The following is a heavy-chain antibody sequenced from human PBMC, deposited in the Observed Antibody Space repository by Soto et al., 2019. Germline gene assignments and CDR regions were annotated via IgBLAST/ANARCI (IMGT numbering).Heavy chain of an antibody. CDR3: GRQGAYSGSGIYLPGAGGMDA. CDR2: IYPGDSDT. D-gene: IGHD3-10*01. Sequence: GESLKISCKGSGYSFSNYWIAWVRQMPGKGLEWMGIIYPGDSDTRYSPSFQGQVTISADRSISTTYLQWSSLKASDTAMYYYGRQGAYSGSGIYLPGAGGMDAWGQGTRVTVS. J-gene: IGHJ6*02. CDR1: GYSFSNYW. V-gene: IGHV5-51*01.